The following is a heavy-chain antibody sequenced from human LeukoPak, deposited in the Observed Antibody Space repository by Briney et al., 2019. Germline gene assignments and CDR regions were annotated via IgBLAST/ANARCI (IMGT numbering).Heavy chain of an antibody. V-gene: IGHV4-4*09. CDR1: GGSISSYY. CDR3: ARHGSLPSPLGP. D-gene: IGHD3-10*01. Sequence: PSETLSLTCTVSGGSISSYYWSWIRQPPGKGLEWIGYIYATGSTNYNPSLKSRVTISVDTSKNQFSLNLRSVTAADTAVYYCARHGSLPSPLGPWGQGTLVTGSS. CDR2: IYATGST. J-gene: IGHJ5*01.